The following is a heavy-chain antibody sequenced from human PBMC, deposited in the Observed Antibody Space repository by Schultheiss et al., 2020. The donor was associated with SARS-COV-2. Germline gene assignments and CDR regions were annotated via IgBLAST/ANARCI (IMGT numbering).Heavy chain of an antibody. CDR3: AKDLNPGIAAAGRGYSYGGYYYYGMDV. V-gene: IGHV3-23*01. CDR1: GFNFNAYA. D-gene: IGHD6-13*01. CDR2: ISGSGGST. Sequence: GGSLRLSCAASGFNFNAYAMSWVRQAPGKGLEWVSAISGSGGSTYYVDSVKGRFTISRDNSKNTLYLQMNSLRAEDTALYYCAKDLNPGIAAAGRGYSYGGYYYYGMDVWGQGTTVTVSS. J-gene: IGHJ6*02.